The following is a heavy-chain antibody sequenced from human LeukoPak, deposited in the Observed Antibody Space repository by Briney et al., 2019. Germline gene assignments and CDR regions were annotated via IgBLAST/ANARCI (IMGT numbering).Heavy chain of an antibody. Sequence: SGRSLRLSCAASGFTFSSYAMHWVRQAPGKGLEWVAVISYDGSNKYYADSVKGLFTISRDNSKNTVYLQMDSLRAEDTAVYYCAKDKDYGFPYWGQGTLVTVSS. D-gene: IGHD4-17*01. V-gene: IGHV3-30-3*01. CDR1: GFTFSSYA. J-gene: IGHJ4*02. CDR3: AKDKDYGFPY. CDR2: ISYDGSNK.